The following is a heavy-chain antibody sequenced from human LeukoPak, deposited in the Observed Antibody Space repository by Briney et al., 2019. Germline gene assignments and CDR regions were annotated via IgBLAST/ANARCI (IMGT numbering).Heavy chain of an antibody. Sequence: PSETLSLTCAVYGGSFSDYYWSWTRQPPGKGLEWIGEINHSGSTNYNPSLKSRVTISLDTSKNQFSLKLSSVTAADAAVYYCARQDYDSSGYYLDNWFDPWGQGTLVTVSS. V-gene: IGHV4-34*01. CDR2: INHSGST. D-gene: IGHD3-22*01. CDR3: ARQDYDSSGYYLDNWFDP. CDR1: GGSFSDYY. J-gene: IGHJ5*02.